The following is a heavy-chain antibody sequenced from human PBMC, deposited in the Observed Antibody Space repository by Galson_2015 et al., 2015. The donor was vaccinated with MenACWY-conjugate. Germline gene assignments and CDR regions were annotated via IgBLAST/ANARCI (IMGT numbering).Heavy chain of an antibody. CDR3: AREGYGSGTGGAFDI. CDR2: IRSSASSI. J-gene: IGHJ3*02. V-gene: IGHV3-11*01. Sequence: SLRLSCAASGFTFSGYYMSWIRQAPGKGLEWDSHIRSSASSINYADSVKGRFTISRDSAKNSLYLQMNSLRADDTAVYYCAREGYGSGTGGAFDIWGQGTMVTVSS. D-gene: IGHD3-10*01. CDR1: GFTFSGYY.